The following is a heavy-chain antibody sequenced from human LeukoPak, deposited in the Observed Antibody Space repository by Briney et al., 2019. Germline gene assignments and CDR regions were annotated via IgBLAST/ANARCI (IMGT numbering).Heavy chain of an antibody. CDR1: GFTVSSNY. J-gene: IGHJ4*02. CDR3: AREGGTSNSSSWYYY. V-gene: IGHV3-66*01. CDR2: IYSGGST. D-gene: IGHD6-13*01. Sequence: GGSLRLSCAASGFTVSSNYMSWVRQAPGKGLEWVSVIYSGGSTYYADSVKGRFTISRDNSKNTLYLQMNSLRAEDTAVYYCAREGGTSNSSSWYYYWGQGTLVTVSS.